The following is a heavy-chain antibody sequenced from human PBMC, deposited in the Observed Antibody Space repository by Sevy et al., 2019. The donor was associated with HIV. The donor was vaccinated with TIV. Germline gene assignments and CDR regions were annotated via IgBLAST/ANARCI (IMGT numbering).Heavy chain of an antibody. Sequence: ASVKVSCKASGYTFTSYDINWVRQATGQGLEWMAWMNPNSGNTGYAQKFQGRVTMTRNTSISTACMELSSLRSEDTAVYYWTTVKWPGRLGVVTPLFDYWGQGTLVTVSS. CDR1: GYTFTSYD. J-gene: IGHJ4*02. CDR3: TTVKWPGRLGVVTPLFDY. V-gene: IGHV1-8*01. D-gene: IGHD3-3*01. CDR2: MNPNSGNT.